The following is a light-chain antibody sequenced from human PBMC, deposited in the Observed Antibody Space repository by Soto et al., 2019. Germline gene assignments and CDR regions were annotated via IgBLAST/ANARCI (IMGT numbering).Light chain of an antibody. CDR1: QDIAKN. V-gene: IGKV1-33*01. CDR2: DAS. CDR3: QQYDNLLPIT. J-gene: IGKJ5*01. Sequence: QMTQSPSSLSASVGDRVTITCQASQDIAKNLNWYQQKPGKAPKLLIYDASSLQTGVPSRFSGSGSATHFTFPISSLQSEDIATYYCQQYDNLLPITFDQGTRLEMK.